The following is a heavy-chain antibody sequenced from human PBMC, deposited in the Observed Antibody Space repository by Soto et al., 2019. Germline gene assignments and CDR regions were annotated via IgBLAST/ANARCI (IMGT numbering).Heavy chain of an antibody. CDR2: IIPIFGTA. D-gene: IGHD2-15*01. CDR3: ARGPEPVGYCSGGSCYYFDY. V-gene: IGHV1-69*01. J-gene: IGHJ4*02. CDR1: GGTFSSYA. Sequence: QVQLVQSGAEVKKPGSSVKVSCKASGGTFSSYAISWVRQAPGQGLEWMGGIIPIFGTANYAQKFQGRVTITADESTRTAYMELGSLRSEDTAVYYCARGPEPVGYCSGGSCYYFDYWGQGTLVTVSS.